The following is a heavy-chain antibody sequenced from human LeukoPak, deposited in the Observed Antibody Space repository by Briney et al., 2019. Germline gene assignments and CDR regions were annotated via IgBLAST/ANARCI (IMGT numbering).Heavy chain of an antibody. V-gene: IGHV3-48*01. CDR2: ISSSSSTI. Sequence: GGSLRLSCAASGFTFSSYSMNWVRQAPGKGLEWVSYISSSSSTIYYADSVKGRFTISRDNAKNSLYLQMNSLRAEDTAVYYCARGIGYCSGGSCHPDAFDIWGQGTMVTVSS. J-gene: IGHJ3*02. CDR1: GFTFSSYS. D-gene: IGHD2-15*01. CDR3: ARGIGYCSGGSCHPDAFDI.